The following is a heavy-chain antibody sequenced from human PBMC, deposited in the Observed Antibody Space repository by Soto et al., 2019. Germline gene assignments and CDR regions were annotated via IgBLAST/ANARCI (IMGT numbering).Heavy chain of an antibody. Sequence: GGSLRLSCAASGFTFSSYAMSWARQAPGKGLEWVSAISGSGGSTYYADSVKGRFTISRDNSKNTLYLQMNSLRAEDTAVYYCAKIHVGDFWSGYYTGDHWGQGTLVTVSS. CDR2: ISGSGGST. CDR1: GFTFSSYA. J-gene: IGHJ4*02. V-gene: IGHV3-23*01. D-gene: IGHD3-3*01. CDR3: AKIHVGDFWSGYYTGDH.